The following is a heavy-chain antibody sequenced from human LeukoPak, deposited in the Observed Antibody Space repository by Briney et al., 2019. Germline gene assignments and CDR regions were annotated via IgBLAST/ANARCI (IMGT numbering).Heavy chain of an antibody. Sequence: SETLSLTCTVSGGSIGTYYWSWIRQPPGKGLEWIGYIYYSGSTNHNPSLKSRVTISVDTSKNQFSLKLSSVTAADTAVYYCARLTGHYHYYGVDVWGQGTTVTVS. CDR3: ARLTGHYHYYGVDV. CDR2: IYYSGST. V-gene: IGHV4-59*01. CDR1: GGSIGTYY. D-gene: IGHD7-27*01. J-gene: IGHJ6*02.